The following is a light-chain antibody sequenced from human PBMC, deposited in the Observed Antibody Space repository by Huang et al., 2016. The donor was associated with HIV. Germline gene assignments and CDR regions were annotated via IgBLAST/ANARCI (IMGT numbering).Light chain of an antibody. CDR1: QSLNNY. CDR3: QQRSRTLT. V-gene: IGKV3-11*01. J-gene: IGKJ4*01. Sequence: EVVLTQSPATLSLSPGDSATLSCRASQSLNNYLSWYQQRAGQAPRLIIDNASNRPTGVPARFSGSGSGTDFTLTISSLKPEDFATYYCQQRSRTLTFGGGTRIEI. CDR2: NAS.